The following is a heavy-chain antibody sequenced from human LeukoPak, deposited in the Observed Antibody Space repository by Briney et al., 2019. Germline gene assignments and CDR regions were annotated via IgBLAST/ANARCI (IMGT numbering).Heavy chain of an antibody. J-gene: IGHJ4*02. CDR3: ARAPPGGSNPPFDY. V-gene: IGHV1-69*10. CDR1: GVTFSDYA. D-gene: IGHD2-15*01. Sequence: ASVKVSRKASGVTFSDYALNWVRQAPGQGLEWMGVFIPILGTANSTQKFQGRLTITADISTNTVYMELSSLRFDDTAVYYCARAPPGGSNPPFDYWGQGTLVTVSS. CDR2: FIPILGTA.